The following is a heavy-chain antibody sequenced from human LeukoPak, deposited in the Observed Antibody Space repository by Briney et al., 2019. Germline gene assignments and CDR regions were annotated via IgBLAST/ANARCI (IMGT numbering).Heavy chain of an antibody. CDR2: IWYDGSNK. CDR3: ARARWRLVDY. D-gene: IGHD2-15*01. Sequence: GGSLRLSCAASGFTFSSYGMHWVRQAPGKALEWVAVIWYDGSNKYYADSVKGRFTISRDNSKNTLYLQMNSLRAEDTAVYYCARARWRLVDYWGQGTLVTVSS. V-gene: IGHV3-33*01. CDR1: GFTFSSYG. J-gene: IGHJ4*02.